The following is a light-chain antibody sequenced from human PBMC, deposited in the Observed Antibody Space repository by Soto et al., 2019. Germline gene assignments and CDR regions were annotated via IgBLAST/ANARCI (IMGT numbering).Light chain of an antibody. CDR2: TAS. CDR1: QSISNW. Sequence: DIQMTQSPSTLSASVGDRVTITCRASQSISNWLAWYQQKPGKAPKVLIYTASSLGSGVPSRFSGGGSGTEFTLTISSLQSDDFATYYCQQYNSYPRTFGQGTKVDIK. J-gene: IGKJ1*01. CDR3: QQYNSYPRT. V-gene: IGKV1-5*03.